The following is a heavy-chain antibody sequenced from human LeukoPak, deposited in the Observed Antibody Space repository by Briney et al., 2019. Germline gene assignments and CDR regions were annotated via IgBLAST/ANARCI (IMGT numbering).Heavy chain of an antibody. D-gene: IGHD3-16*01. CDR2: ISYDGSNK. CDR3: AKDYYVDY. J-gene: IGHJ4*02. CDR1: GFTFSSYG. V-gene: IGHV3-30*18. Sequence: GGSLRLSCAASGFTFSSYGMPWVRQAPGKGLEWVAVISYDGSNKYYADSVKGRFTISRDNSKNTLYLQMNSLRAGDTAVYYCAKDYYVDYWGQGTLVTVSS.